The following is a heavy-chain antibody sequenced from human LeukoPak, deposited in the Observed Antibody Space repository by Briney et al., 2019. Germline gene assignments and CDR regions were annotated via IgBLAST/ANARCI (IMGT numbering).Heavy chain of an antibody. CDR3: ASVDTAPDAFDI. CDR1: GGSISSGDYY. D-gene: IGHD5-18*01. J-gene: IGHJ3*02. V-gene: IGHV4-30-4*08. Sequence: SQTLSLTCTVSGGSISSGDYYWSWIRQPPGKGLEWIGYIYYSGSTYYNPSLKSRVTISVDTSKNQFSLKLSSVTAADTAVYYCASVDTAPDAFDIWGQGTMVTVSS. CDR2: IYYSGST.